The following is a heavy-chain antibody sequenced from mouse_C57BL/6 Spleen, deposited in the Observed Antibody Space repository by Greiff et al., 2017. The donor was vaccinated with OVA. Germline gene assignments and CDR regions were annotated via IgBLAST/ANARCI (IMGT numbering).Heavy chain of an antibody. J-gene: IGHJ1*03. Sequence: EVMLVESGGDLVKPGGSLKLSCAASGFTFSSYGMSWVRQTPDKRLEWVATISSGGSYTYYPDSVKGRFTISRDNAKNTLYLQMSSLKSEDTAMYYCANPYYHVYFDVWGTGTTVTVSS. V-gene: IGHV5-6*01. CDR2: ISSGGSYT. D-gene: IGHD1-1*01. CDR1: GFTFSSYG. CDR3: ANPYYHVYFDV.